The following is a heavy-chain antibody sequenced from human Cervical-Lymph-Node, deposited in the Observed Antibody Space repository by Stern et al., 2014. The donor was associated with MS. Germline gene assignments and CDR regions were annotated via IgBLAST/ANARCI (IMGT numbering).Heavy chain of an antibody. J-gene: IGHJ5*02. Sequence: EVQLEQSGAEVKKPGESLKISCKASGYSFSRYWIGWVRQRPGKGLEWMTIIYPGDFDTRYSPSFQGQVTVSADRSISTAYLHWNALKASDTAMYYCVRVLGYCSSASCRLRPGGRFDPWGQGTLVTVSS. CDR1: GYSFSRYW. CDR2: IYPGDFDT. CDR3: VRVLGYCSSASCRLRPGGRFDP. V-gene: IGHV5-51*01. D-gene: IGHD2-2*01.